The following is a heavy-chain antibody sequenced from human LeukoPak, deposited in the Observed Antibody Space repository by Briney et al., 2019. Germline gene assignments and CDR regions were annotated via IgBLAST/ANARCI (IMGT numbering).Heavy chain of an antibody. V-gene: IGHV3-7*03. J-gene: IGHJ4*02. D-gene: IGHD6-13*01. CDR1: GFMFSSNW. Sequence: GGSLRLSCAASGFMFSSNWMSWVRLAPGKGLEWVANIKEDGTETYYVDSVKGRFTISRDSSKNTLFLQMNSLRVEDTAVYYCARDPPGIAASGTYYWGQGTLVTVSS. CDR2: IKEDGTET. CDR3: ARDPPGIAASGTYY.